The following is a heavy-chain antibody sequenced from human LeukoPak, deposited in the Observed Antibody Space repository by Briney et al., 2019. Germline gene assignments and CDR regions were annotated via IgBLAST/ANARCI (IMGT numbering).Heavy chain of an antibody. V-gene: IGHV3-73*01. CDR2: IRSEANSYAT. Sequence: GGSLKLXCAASGFTFSGSAMHWVRQASGKGLEWVGRIRSEANSYATAYAASVKGRFTISRDDSKNTAYLQMNSLKTEDTAVYYCTSTIFGVANEGNYYYYYMDVWGKGTTVTVSS. CDR3: TSTIFGVANEGNYYYYYMDV. J-gene: IGHJ6*03. D-gene: IGHD3-3*01. CDR1: GFTFSGSA.